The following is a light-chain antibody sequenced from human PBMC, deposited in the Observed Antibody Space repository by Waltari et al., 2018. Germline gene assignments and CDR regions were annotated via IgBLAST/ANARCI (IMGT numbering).Light chain of an antibody. CDR2: EVS. J-gene: IGLJ2*01. CDR3: SSFTNSGTVV. CDR1: SSDVGAHKY. V-gene: IGLV2-14*01. Sequence: QSALTQPASVSGSPGQSITISCTGTSSDVGAHKYISWYQQHPGKVPKFIIDEVSNRPFGVSTRFTGSKSGNTASLTISGLQPEDEADYYCSSFTNSGTVVFGGGTTLTVL.